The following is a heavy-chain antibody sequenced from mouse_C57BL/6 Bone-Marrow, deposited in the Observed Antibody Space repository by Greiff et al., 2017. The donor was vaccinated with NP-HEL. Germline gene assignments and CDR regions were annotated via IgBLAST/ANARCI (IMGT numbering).Heavy chain of an antibody. CDR2: ISYDGSN. J-gene: IGHJ1*03. Sequence: EVKLQESGPGLVKPSQSLSLTCSVTGYSITSGYYWNWIRQFPGNKLEWMGYISYDGSNNYNPSLKNRISITRDTSKNQFFLKLNSVTTEDTATYYCAREGGSYWYFDVWGTGTTVTVSS. CDR1: GYSITSGYY. V-gene: IGHV3-6*01. D-gene: IGHD1-1*01. CDR3: AREGGSYWYFDV.